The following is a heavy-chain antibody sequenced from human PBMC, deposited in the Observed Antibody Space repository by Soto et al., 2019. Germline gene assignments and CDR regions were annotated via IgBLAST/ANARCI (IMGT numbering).Heavy chain of an antibody. CDR1: VYTFTSYG. Sequence: XSVKISCKASVYTFTSYGLHWVRQAPGQSLEWMGWINVGNGNTEYSQKFQDRVTITRDTSATTSYMEMRTLRSEDTAMYFCAREPLCGAKCYEKWFDLWGQRSLVTVSS. CDR2: INVGNGNT. V-gene: IGHV1-3*01. J-gene: IGHJ5*02. D-gene: IGHD2-21*01. CDR3: AREPLCGAKCYEKWFDL.